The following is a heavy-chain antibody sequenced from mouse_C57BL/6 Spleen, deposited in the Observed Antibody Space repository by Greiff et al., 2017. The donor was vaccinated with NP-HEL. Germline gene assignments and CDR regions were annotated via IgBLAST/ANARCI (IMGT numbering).Heavy chain of an antibody. D-gene: IGHD2-5*01. V-gene: IGHV1-64*01. CDR1: GYTFTSYW. CDR3: AREGSNYGGGAMDY. J-gene: IGHJ4*01. Sequence: QVQLQQPGAELVKPGASVKLSCKASGYTFTSYWMHWVKQRPGQGLEWIGMIHPNSGSTNYNEKFKGKATLTADKSSSTAYMQFSSLTSEDSAIYYCAREGSNYGGGAMDYWGQGTSVTVSS. CDR2: IHPNSGST.